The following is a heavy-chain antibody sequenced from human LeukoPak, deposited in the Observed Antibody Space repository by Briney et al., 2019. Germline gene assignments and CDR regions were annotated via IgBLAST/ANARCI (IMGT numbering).Heavy chain of an antibody. CDR1: GYSISSGPY. Sequence: SETLSLTCTVSGYSISSGPYWGWIRQPPGKGLEWVGSIYLGETTYYNPSLKTRLTISVDRSKNQFFLKLSSVTAADTAVYYCGTNWSDFDYWGQGILVTVSS. CDR2: IYLGETT. CDR3: GTNWSDFDY. D-gene: IGHD3-3*01. V-gene: IGHV4-38-2*02. J-gene: IGHJ4*02.